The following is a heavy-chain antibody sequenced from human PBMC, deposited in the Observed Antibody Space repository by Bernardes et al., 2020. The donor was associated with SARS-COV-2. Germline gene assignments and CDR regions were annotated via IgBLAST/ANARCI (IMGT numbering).Heavy chain of an antibody. V-gene: IGHV1-18*04. Sequence: ASVKVSCKASGYTFTSYGISWVRQAPGQGLEWMGWISAYNGNTNYAQKLQGRVTMTTDTSTSTAYMELRSLRSDDTAVYYCARGSRVVVVAATPPNYYYGMDVWGQGTTVTVSS. D-gene: IGHD2-15*01. J-gene: IGHJ6*02. CDR1: GYTFTSYG. CDR3: ARGSRVVVVAATPPNYYYGMDV. CDR2: ISAYNGNT.